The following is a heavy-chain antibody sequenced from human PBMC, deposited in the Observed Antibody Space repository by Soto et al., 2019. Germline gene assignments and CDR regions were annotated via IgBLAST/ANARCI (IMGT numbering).Heavy chain of an antibody. CDR3: ARVPGVVVSADDAFDI. V-gene: IGHV4-4*02. D-gene: IGHD2-21*02. Sequence: QVQLQESGPGLVKPSGTLSLTCAVSGGSVSSSNWWSWVRQSPGKGLEWMGEIYHSGSAHYNPSLKSRATIYLDKSKNQFSLRLTSVTAADTAGYYCARVPGVVVSADDAFDIWGPGTRVIVSS. CDR1: GGSVSSSNW. J-gene: IGHJ3*02. CDR2: IYHSGSA.